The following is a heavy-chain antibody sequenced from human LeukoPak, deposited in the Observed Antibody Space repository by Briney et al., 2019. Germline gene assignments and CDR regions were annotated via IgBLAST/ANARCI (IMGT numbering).Heavy chain of an antibody. CDR3: ARVEYCTKGVCINFDL. CDR2: INPNSGGT. J-gene: IGHJ4*02. V-gene: IGHV1-2*02. D-gene: IGHD2-8*01. Sequence: ASLKVSCKASGYTFTGPYIHWMLQAPGQGLEWMGWINPNSGGTKYAQKFQGRVTVTRDTSTSTAYMELSGLRADDTSAYYCARVEYCTKGVCINFDLWGQGTLVTVSS. CDR1: GYTFTGPY.